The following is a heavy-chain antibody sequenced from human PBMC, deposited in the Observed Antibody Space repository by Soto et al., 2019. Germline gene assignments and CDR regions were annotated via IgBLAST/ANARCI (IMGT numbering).Heavy chain of an antibody. Sequence: AGESLKISCKGSGYSFRNNWITWVRQMPGKGLEWMGRIDLTDSYTSYSPSFQGHVSFSADTSINTAYLQWSSLRASDTAMYYCARRGGAHYDSSGYHYALDYWGQGTPVTVSS. CDR3: ARRGGAHYDSSGYHYALDY. CDR1: GYSFRNNW. J-gene: IGHJ4*02. D-gene: IGHD3-22*01. V-gene: IGHV5-10-1*01. CDR2: IDLTDSYT.